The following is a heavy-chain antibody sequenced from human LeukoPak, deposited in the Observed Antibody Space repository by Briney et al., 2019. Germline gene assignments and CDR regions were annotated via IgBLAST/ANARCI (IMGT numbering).Heavy chain of an antibody. D-gene: IGHD3-10*02. Sequence: GGSLRLSCATSGFTFSSYEMNWVRQAPGEGLEWVSYISSSGSTIYYADSVKGRFTISRDNAKNSLYLQMNSLRAEDTAVYYCAELGITMIGGVWGKGTTVTISS. J-gene: IGHJ6*04. CDR2: ISSSGSTI. V-gene: IGHV3-48*03. CDR3: AELGITMIGGV. CDR1: GFTFSSYE.